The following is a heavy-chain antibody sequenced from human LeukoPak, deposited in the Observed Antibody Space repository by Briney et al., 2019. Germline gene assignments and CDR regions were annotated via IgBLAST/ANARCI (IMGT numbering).Heavy chain of an antibody. Sequence: SETLSLTCTVSGGSISSYYWSWIRQPPGKGLEWIGYIYYSGSTNYNPSLKSRVTMSVDTSKNQFSLKLSSVTAADTAVYYCASVGSTGYFDCWGQGTLVTVSS. D-gene: IGHD3-22*01. V-gene: IGHV4-59*01. J-gene: IGHJ4*02. CDR1: GGSISSYY. CDR3: ASVGSTGYFDC. CDR2: IYYSGST.